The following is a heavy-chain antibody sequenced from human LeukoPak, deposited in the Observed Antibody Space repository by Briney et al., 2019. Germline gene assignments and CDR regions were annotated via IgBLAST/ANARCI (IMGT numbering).Heavy chain of an antibody. Sequence: GGSLRLSCAASGFTFSSYSMNWVRQAPGKGLEWVSSISTSSSYINYAESVKGRFTISRDNAKNSLYLQMNSLRAEDTAVYYCARSDGLRYFDWLPSAPDYWGQGTLVTVSS. D-gene: IGHD3-9*01. V-gene: IGHV3-21*01. CDR2: ISTSSSYI. CDR1: GFTFSSYS. CDR3: ARSDGLRYFDWLPSAPDY. J-gene: IGHJ4*02.